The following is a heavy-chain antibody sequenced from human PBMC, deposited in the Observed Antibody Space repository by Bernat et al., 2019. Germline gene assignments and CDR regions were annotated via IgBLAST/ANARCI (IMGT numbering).Heavy chain of an antibody. V-gene: IGHV3-7*03. CDR1: GFTFSSYC. J-gene: IGHJ6*03. D-gene: IGHD5-18*01. CDR3: ARDMRYSYGYGDYYYYMDV. CDR2: IKQDGSEK. Sequence: EVQLVESGGGLVQPGGSLRLSCAASGFTFSSYCMSWVRQAPGKGLEWVANIKQDGSEKYYVDSVKGRFTISRDNAKNSLYLQMNSLRAEDTAVYYCARDMRYSYGYGDYYYYMDVWGKGTTVTVSS.